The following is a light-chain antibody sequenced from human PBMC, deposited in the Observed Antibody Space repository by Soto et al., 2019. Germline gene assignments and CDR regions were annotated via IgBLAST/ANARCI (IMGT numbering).Light chain of an antibody. CDR3: QSYDSSLSGFYV. V-gene: IGLV1-40*01. CDR2: GNS. Sequence: QSVLTQPPSVSGAPGQRVTISCTGSSSNIGAGYDVHWYQQLPGTAPKLLIYGNSNRPSGVPDRFSGSKSGTSASLAITGFQAEDEDDYYCQSYDSSLSGFYVFGAGTKLTVL. CDR1: SSNIGAGYD. J-gene: IGLJ1*01.